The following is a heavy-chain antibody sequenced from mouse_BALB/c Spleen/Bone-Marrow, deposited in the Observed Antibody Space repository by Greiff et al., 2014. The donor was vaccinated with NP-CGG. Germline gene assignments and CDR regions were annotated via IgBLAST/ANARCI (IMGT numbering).Heavy chain of an antibody. CDR1: GYSLSSYW. D-gene: IGHD1-1*01. J-gene: IGHJ4*01. Sequence: QVHVKQSGAELVRPGGSVKLSRKASGYSLSSYWMNWVKQRPGQGLEWIGMIHPSDSETRLKQIFKDKATLTVDKSSSTAYMQLSSPTSEDSAVYYCARFYYYGSTYYYALDYWGQGTSVTVSS. V-gene: IGHV1-61*01. CDR2: IHPSDSET. CDR3: ARFYYYGSTYYYALDY.